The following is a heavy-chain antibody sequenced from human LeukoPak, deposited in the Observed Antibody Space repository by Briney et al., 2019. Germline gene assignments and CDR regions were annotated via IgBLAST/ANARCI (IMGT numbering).Heavy chain of an antibody. Sequence: PSQTLSLTCTVSGGAIASGGYSWNWIRQPPGKGLEWIGCIYDRGPAYYNPSLKSRFTISVDRPKNQFFLNVTSLTAADTAVYYCARSRQASGLFNSWGQGTLVVVSS. D-gene: IGHD3-10*01. CDR3: ARSRQASGLFNS. CDR2: IYDRGPA. J-gene: IGHJ5*01. CDR1: GGAIASGGYS. V-gene: IGHV4-30-2*01.